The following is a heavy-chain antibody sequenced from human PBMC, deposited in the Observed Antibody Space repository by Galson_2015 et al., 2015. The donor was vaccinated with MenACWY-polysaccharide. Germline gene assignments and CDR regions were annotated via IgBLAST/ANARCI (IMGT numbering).Heavy chain of an antibody. V-gene: IGHV7-4-1*02. CDR1: GYTFISYA. Sequence: SVKVSCKASGYTFISYAMNWVRLAPGQGLEWMGRINTNTGNPMYAQGFTGRFVFSLDTSVSTAYLQISGLKAEDTAVYYCARDSFGMDVWGQGTTVTVSS. J-gene: IGHJ6*02. CDR2: INTNTGNP. CDR3: ARDSFGMDV.